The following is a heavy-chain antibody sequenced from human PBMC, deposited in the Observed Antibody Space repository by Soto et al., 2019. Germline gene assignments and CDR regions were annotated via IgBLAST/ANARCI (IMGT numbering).Heavy chain of an antibody. D-gene: IGHD2-2*02. CDR1: GFTFSTYG. Sequence: GGSLRLSCAASGFTFSTYGMSWVRQAPGKGLEWVSAIAGPGGGASYADSVKGRFTISRDNSKNTLFLQMNSLRAEDTAVYFCATYTSLDYWGQGTLVTVSS. CDR3: ATYTSLDY. CDR2: IAGPGGGA. V-gene: IGHV3-23*01. J-gene: IGHJ4*02.